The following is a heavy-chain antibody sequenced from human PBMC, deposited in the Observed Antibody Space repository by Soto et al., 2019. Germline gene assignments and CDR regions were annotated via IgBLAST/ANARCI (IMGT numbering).Heavy chain of an antibody. V-gene: IGHV4-39*01. CDR3: ALYSSSSSPLDY. CDR1: GGSISSSSYY. D-gene: IGHD6-6*01. CDR2: IYYSGST. Sequence: PSETLSLTCTVSGGSISSSSYYWGWIRRPPGKGLEWIGSIYYSGSTYYNPSLKSRVTISVDTSKNQFSLKLSSVTAADTAVYYCALYSSSSSPLDYWGQGTLVTVSS. J-gene: IGHJ4*02.